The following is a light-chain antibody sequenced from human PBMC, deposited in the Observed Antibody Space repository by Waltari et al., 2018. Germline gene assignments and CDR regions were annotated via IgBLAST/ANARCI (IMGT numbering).Light chain of an antibody. CDR1: SSDVGSNNF. V-gene: IGLV2-11*01. J-gene: IGLJ3*02. Sequence: QSALTQPRSVSGSPGQSVTISCTGTSSDVGSNNFVSWYQHHPDKAPKLIIYDINKRPSGVPDRFSGSKSGNTASLTISGLQAVDEADYYCCSCVGRNIYWVFGGGTKLTVL. CDR2: DIN. CDR3: CSCVGRNIYWV.